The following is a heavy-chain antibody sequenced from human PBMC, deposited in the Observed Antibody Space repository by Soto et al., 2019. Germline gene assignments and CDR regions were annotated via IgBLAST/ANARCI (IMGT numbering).Heavy chain of an antibody. CDR2: ISGSGGST. Sequence: EVQLLESGGGLVQPGGSLRLSCAASGLTFRAFSMSWVRQPPGKGLEWVSGISGSGGSTYYADSVKCRFTISRDSSSNTLYLQMSSLRAEDTAVYYCAKSRGDSWYLYYYDYWGQGTLVTVSS. D-gene: IGHD5-12*01. J-gene: IGHJ4*02. V-gene: IGHV3-23*01. CDR3: AKSRGDSWYLYYYDY. CDR1: GLTFRAFS.